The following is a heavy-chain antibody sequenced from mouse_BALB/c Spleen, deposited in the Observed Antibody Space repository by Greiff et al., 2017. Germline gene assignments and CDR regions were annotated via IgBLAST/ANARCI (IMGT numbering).Heavy chain of an antibody. CDR1: GFTFSSYA. Sequence: DVHLVESGGGLVKPGGSLKLSCAASGFTFSSYAMSWVRQSPEKRLEWVAEISSGGSYTYYPDTVTGRFTISRDNAKNTLYLEMSSLRSEDTAMYYCARVYDRGFDYWGQGTTLTVSS. J-gene: IGHJ2*01. CDR3: ARVYDRGFDY. CDR2: ISSGGSYT. D-gene: IGHD2-12*01. V-gene: IGHV5-9-4*01.